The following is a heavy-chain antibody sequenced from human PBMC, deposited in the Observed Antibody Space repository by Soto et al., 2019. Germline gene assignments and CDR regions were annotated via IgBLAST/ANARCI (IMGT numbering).Heavy chain of an antibody. Sequence: SVKVSCKASGGTFSNHAISWVRQAPGQGLEWVGGIIPMFPTADYAQRFQGRVTITADESTTTAYMELSSLRSEDTAVYYCARDESTYCGGDDNRYFYYGIDVWGQGTTVTVSS. CDR3: ARDESTYCGGDDNRYFYYGIDV. V-gene: IGHV1-69*13. D-gene: IGHD2-21*02. CDR2: IIPMFPTA. CDR1: GGTFSNHA. J-gene: IGHJ6*02.